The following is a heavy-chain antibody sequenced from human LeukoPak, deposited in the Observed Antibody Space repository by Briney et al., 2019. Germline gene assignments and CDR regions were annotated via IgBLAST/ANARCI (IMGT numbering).Heavy chain of an antibody. CDR2: IIPIFGTA. CDR1: GGTFSSYA. D-gene: IGHD1-26*01. V-gene: IGHV1-69*13. Sequence: SVKVSCKASGGTFSSYAISWVRQAPGQGLEWMGGIIPIFGTANYAQKFQGRVTITADESTSTAYMELSSLRSEDTAVYYCASSVGATTYYYYYMDVWGKGTTVTVSS. CDR3: ASSVGATTYYYYYMDV. J-gene: IGHJ6*03.